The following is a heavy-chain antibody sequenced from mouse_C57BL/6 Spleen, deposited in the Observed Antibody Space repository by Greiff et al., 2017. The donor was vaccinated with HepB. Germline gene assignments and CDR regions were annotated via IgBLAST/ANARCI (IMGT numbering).Heavy chain of an antibody. CDR2: INPGSGGT. Sequence: QVQLQQSGAELVRPGTSVKVSCKASGYAFTNYLIEWVKQRPGQGLEWIGVINPGSGGTNYNEKFKGKATLTADKSSSTAYMQLSSLTSEDSAVYFCARSTATVVPSWFAYWGQGTLVTVSA. CDR3: ARSTATVVPSWFAY. D-gene: IGHD1-1*01. J-gene: IGHJ3*01. CDR1: GYAFTNYL. V-gene: IGHV1-54*01.